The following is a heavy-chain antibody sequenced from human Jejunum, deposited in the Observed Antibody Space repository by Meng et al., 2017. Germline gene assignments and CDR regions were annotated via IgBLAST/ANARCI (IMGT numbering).Heavy chain of an antibody. CDR3: ARYCGGGGCLVPTYYYYAMDV. V-gene: IGHV1-69*13. D-gene: IGHD2-15*01. Sequence: SSVNVSCKASVCTFSTSAISWVRQAPGQGLEWMGSIFPIFCTPNYAQKFQGRLTVAADGSTSTAYMELSSLRSEDTAVYYCARYCGGGGCLVPTYYYYAMDVWGQGTTVTVSS. J-gene: IGHJ6*02. CDR1: VCTFSTSA. CDR2: IFPIFCTP.